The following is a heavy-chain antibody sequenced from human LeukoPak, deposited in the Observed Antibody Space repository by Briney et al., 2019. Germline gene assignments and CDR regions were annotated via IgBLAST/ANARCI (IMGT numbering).Heavy chain of an antibody. Sequence: SETLSLTCTVSGGSISSSSYYWGWIRQPPGKGLEWIGSIYYSGSTYYNPSLKSRVTISVDTSKNQFSLKLSSVTAADTAVYYCARHGGEYQLLYWFDPWGQGTLVTVSS. CDR3: ARHGGEYQLLYWFDP. V-gene: IGHV4-39*01. D-gene: IGHD2-2*01. J-gene: IGHJ5*02. CDR1: GGSISSSSYY. CDR2: IYYSGST.